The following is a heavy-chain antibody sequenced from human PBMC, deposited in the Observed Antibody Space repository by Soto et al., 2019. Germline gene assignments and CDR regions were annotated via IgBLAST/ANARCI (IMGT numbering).Heavy chain of an antibody. J-gene: IGHJ4*02. D-gene: IGHD3-16*01. V-gene: IGHV3-23*01. Sequence: PGGSLRLSCAASGFTFGSYAMSWVRQAPGKGLEWVSAISGSGGSTYYADSVKGRFTISRDNSKNTLYLQMNSLRAEDTAVYYCVGLKYYFDYWGQGTLVTVSS. CDR1: GFTFGSYA. CDR2: ISGSGGST. CDR3: VGLKYYFDY.